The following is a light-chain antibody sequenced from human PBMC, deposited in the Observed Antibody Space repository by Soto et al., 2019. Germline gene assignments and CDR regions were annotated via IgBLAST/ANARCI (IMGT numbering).Light chain of an antibody. Sequence: AIRMTQSPSSFSASTGDRVTITCRASQGISSYLAWYQQKPGKAPKLLIYAASTLQSGVPSRFSGSGSGTDFTLTISRLEPEDFATYYCQQYNTYFRTFGQGTKVDIK. CDR3: QQYNTYFRT. J-gene: IGKJ1*01. CDR1: QGISSY. V-gene: IGKV1-8*01. CDR2: AAS.